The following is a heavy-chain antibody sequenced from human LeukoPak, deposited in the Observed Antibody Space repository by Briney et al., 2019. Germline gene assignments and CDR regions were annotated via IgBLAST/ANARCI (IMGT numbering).Heavy chain of an antibody. CDR3: VELGITIIGGV. J-gene: IGHJ6*04. CDR1: GFTFSSYE. D-gene: IGHD3-10*02. Sequence: GGSLRLSCAASGFTFSSYEMNWVRQVPGKGLEWVSYISSSGSTIYYADSVKGRFTISRDNAKNSLYLQMNSLRAEDTAVYYCVELGITIIGGVWGKGTTVTISS. V-gene: IGHV3-48*03. CDR2: ISSSGSTI.